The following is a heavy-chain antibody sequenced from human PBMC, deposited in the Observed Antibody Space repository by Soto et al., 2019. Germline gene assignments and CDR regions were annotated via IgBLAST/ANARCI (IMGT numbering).Heavy chain of an antibody. V-gene: IGHV3-33*01. Sequence: GGSLRLSCAASGFTFSSYGMHWVRQAPGKGPEWVAVIWYDGSNKYYADSVKGRFSISRDNSKNTLYLQMNSLRAEDTAVYYCAREAAAGFYFDYWGQGTLVTVSS. CDR3: AREAAAGFYFDY. CDR1: GFTFSSYG. J-gene: IGHJ4*02. D-gene: IGHD6-13*01. CDR2: IWYDGSNK.